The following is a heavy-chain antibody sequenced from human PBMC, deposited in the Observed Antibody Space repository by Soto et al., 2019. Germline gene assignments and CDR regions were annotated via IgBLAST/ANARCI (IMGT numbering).Heavy chain of an antibody. Sequence: EVQLLESGGGLVQPGGSLRLPCAASGFSFTTYSMSWVRQAPGKGLEWVSTISNSRGITYYADSVKGRFTISRDISKNTLYLQMNGLRAEDTALYYCAKTYYYASGSYYVADNWGQGTLVTVSS. CDR1: GFSFTTYS. J-gene: IGHJ4*02. CDR3: AKTYYYASGSYYVADN. V-gene: IGHV3-23*01. CDR2: ISNSRGIT. D-gene: IGHD3-10*01.